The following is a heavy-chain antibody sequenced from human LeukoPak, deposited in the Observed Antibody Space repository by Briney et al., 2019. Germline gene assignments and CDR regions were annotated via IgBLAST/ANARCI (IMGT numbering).Heavy chain of an antibody. CDR2: IYYSGST. D-gene: IGHD3-10*01. CDR1: GGSFSSYY. Sequence: SETLSLTCTVSGGSFSSYYWSWIRQPPGKGLEWIGYIYYSGSTNYNPSLKSRVTISVDTSKNQFSLKLSSVTAADTAVYYCARVNSGSYSRVLWYFDLWGRGTLVTVSS. V-gene: IGHV4-59*01. J-gene: IGHJ2*01. CDR3: ARVNSGSYSRVLWYFDL.